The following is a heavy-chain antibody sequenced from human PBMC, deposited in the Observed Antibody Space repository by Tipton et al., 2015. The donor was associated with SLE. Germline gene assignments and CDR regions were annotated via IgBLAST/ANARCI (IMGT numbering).Heavy chain of an antibody. CDR1: GGSISSYY. CDR2: IYISGST. CDR3: ARVRPPLSIFGVVKGTDYYYMDV. Sequence: TLSLTCTVSGGSISSYYWSWIRQPAGKGLEWIGRIYISGSTNYNPSLKSRVTMSVDTSKNQFSLKLSSVTAADTAVYYWARVRPPLSIFGVVKGTDYYYMDVWGKGTTVTVSS. D-gene: IGHD3-3*01. V-gene: IGHV4-4*07. J-gene: IGHJ6*03.